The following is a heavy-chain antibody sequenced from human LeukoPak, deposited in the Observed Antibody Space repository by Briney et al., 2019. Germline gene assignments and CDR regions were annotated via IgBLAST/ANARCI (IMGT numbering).Heavy chain of an antibody. CDR3: ARLLGPMIARGYFDY. J-gene: IGHJ4*02. D-gene: IGHD3-22*01. Sequence: GESLKISCKGPEYIFTSYLIGWVRQMPVKGLEWMGIIYPGDSDTRYSPSFQGQVTITADKSISTAYLQWSSLKASDTAMYYCARLLGPMIARGYFDYWGQGTLVTVSS. CDR1: EYIFTSYL. V-gene: IGHV5-51*01. CDR2: IYPGDSDT.